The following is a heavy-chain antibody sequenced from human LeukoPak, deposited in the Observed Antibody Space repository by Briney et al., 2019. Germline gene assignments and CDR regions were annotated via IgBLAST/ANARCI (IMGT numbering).Heavy chain of an antibody. CDR1: GYTFTSYT. CDR3: ARRIAAAGTDYFDY. D-gene: IGHD6-13*01. CDR2: ISAYNDTT. J-gene: IGHJ4*02. V-gene: IGHV1-18*01. Sequence: ASVKVSCKASGYTFTSYTITWVRQAPGQGLEWMGWISAYNDTTNYAQKFQGRVTMTTDTSTSTAYMELRSLRSDDTAVYYCARRIAAAGTDYFDYWGQGTLVTVSS.